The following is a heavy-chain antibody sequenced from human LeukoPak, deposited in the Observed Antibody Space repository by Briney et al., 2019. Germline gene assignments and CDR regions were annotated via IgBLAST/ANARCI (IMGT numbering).Heavy chain of an antibody. Sequence: GGSLRLSCAASGFTVSSNYMSWVRQAPGKGLEWVSVIYSGGSTYYAASVKSRFTISRDSSKNTLYLQMNSLRAEDAAVYYCAKAPVTTCSGAYCYPFDYWGQGTLVTVSS. D-gene: IGHD2-15*01. J-gene: IGHJ4*02. CDR1: GFTVSSNY. CDR2: IYSGGST. V-gene: IGHV3-53*01. CDR3: AKAPVTTCSGAYCYPFDY.